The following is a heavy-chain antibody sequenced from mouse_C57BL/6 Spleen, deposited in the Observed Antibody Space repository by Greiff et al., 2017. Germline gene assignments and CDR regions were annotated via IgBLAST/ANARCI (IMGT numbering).Heavy chain of an antibody. CDR2: IDPANGNT. CDR3: ARGDGNYDFDY. J-gene: IGHJ2*01. V-gene: IGHV14-3*01. Sequence: VQLQQSVAELVRPGASVKLSCTASGFNIKNTYMPWVKQRPEQGLEWIGRIDPANGNTKYAPKFQGKATLTADTSSNTAYLQLSSLTSEDTAIYYCARGDGNYDFDYWGQGTTLTVSS. CDR1: GFNIKNTY. D-gene: IGHD2-1*01.